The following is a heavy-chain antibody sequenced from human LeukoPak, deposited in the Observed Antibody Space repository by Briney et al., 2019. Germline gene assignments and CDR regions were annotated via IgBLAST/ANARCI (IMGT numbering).Heavy chain of an antibody. CDR3: ARAWNWFDP. J-gene: IGHJ5*02. Sequence: SETLSLTCAVYGGSFSGYYWSWIRQPPGKGLEWIGEINHSGSTNHNPPLKSRVTISVDTSKHQVSLKQSSVTAADTAVYYCARAWNWFDPWGQGTLVTVSS. CDR1: GGSFSGYY. CDR2: INHSGST. V-gene: IGHV4-34*01.